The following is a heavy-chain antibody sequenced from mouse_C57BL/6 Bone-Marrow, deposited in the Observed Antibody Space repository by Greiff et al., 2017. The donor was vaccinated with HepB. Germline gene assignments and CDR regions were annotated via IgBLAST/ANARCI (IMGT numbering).Heavy chain of an antibody. J-gene: IGHJ1*03. CDR1: GYTFTDYY. CDR2: INPNNGGT. CDR3: ARAYYYYGSSGYFDV. D-gene: IGHD1-1*01. Sequence: VQLQQSGPELVKPGASVKISCKASGYTFTDYYMNWVKQSHGKSLEWIGDINPNNGGTSYNQKFKGKATLTVDKSSSTAYMELRSLTSEDSAVYYCARAYYYYGSSGYFDVWGTGTTVTVSS. V-gene: IGHV1-26*01.